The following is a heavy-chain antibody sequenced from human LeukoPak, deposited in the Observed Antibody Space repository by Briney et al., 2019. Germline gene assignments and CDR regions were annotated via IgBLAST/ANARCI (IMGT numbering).Heavy chain of an antibody. CDR1: GFTSSSYS. CDR2: ITVSGGTT. D-gene: IGHD3-10*01. V-gene: IGHV3-23*01. J-gene: IGHJ4*02. Sequence: CLTPSCAASGFTSSSYSMSWVRQAPGKGLEWVSAITVSGGTTYNADSVKGRFTISRDNSKNTRYLQMNSLRAEDTAVYYCASTGTFGEFPPDYCGPRNLVTVSS. CDR3: ASTGTFGEFPPDY.